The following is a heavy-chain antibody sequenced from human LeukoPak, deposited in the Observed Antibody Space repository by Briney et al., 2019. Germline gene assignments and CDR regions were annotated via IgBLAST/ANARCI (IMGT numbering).Heavy chain of an antibody. J-gene: IGHJ4*02. D-gene: IGHD3-22*01. CDR1: GGSISSYY. Sequence: PSETLSLTCTVSGGSISSYYWSWIRQPPGKELEWIGYIYYSGSTNYNPSLKSRVTISVDTSKNQFSLKLSSVTAADTAVYYCARETYDSSGYYYGYDYWGQGTLVTVSS. V-gene: IGHV4-59*01. CDR3: ARETYDSSGYYYGYDY. CDR2: IYYSGST.